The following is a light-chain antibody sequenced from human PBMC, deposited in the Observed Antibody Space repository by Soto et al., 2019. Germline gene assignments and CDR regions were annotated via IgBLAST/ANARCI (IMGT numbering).Light chain of an antibody. J-gene: IGLJ1*01. CDR2: EVS. CDR3: GSYAVTRYV. V-gene: IGLV2-23*02. CDR1: SSDVGSYNL. Sequence: QSVLTQPASVSGSPGQSITISCTGASSDVGSYNLVSWYQQHPGKAPKLMIYEVSKRPSGVSNRFSGSKSGNTASLTISGLQVEDKSDYYSGSYAVTRYVFVT.